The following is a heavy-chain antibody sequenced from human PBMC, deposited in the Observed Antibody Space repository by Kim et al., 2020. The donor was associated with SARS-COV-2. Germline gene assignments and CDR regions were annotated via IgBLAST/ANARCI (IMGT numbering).Heavy chain of an antibody. CDR3: AKDMRSSWSGYIPPYYYYGIDV. D-gene: IGHD3-3*01. J-gene: IGHJ6*02. CDR2: ISWNSGSI. V-gene: IGHV3-9*01. CDR1: GFTFDDYA. Sequence: GGSLRLSCAASGFTFDDYAMHWVRQAPGKGLEWVSGISWNSGSIGYADSVKGRFTISRDNAKNSLYLQMNSLRAEDTALYYCAKDMRSSWSGYIPPYYYYGIDVWARGTRVTVSS.